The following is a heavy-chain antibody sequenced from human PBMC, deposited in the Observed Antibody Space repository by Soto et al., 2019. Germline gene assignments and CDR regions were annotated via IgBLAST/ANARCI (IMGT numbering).Heavy chain of an antibody. D-gene: IGHD3-9*01. CDR1: GGTFSTNYG. Sequence: GASVKVSCKPSGGTFSTNYGIHWVRQAPGQGLQWMGWINAYNGNTEYSQKFQGRVTFTRDTSASTVYMEMSSLRSEDAAVYFCARDLDDILTGPNFDPWGQGTLVTVSS. J-gene: IGHJ5*02. CDR3: ARDLDDILTGPNFDP. V-gene: IGHV1-3*01. CDR2: INAYNGNT.